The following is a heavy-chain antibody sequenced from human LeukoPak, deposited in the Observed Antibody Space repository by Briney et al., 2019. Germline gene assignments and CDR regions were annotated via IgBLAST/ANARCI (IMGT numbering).Heavy chain of an antibody. CDR3: ARGAVAGNLNVFDI. D-gene: IGHD6-19*01. CDR2: MYYSGSSDSGST. CDR1: GVSISSGSYY. Sequence: SETLSLTCTVSGVSISSGSYYWGWIRQPPGKGLEWIGSMYYSGSSDSGSTYYNPSLKSRVAISVDKSKNQFSLNLSSVTAADTAVYYCARGAVAGNLNVFDIWGQGTMVTVSS. J-gene: IGHJ3*02. V-gene: IGHV4-39*01.